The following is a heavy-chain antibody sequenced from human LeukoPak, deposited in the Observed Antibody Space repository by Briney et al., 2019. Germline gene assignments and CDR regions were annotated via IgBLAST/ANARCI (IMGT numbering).Heavy chain of an antibody. D-gene: IGHD1-1*01. CDR1: GFTFSSYS. J-gene: IGHJ6*02. CDR3: ARDLATSGGMDV. CDR2: ISSSSSTI. V-gene: IGHV3-48*02. Sequence: GGSLRLSCAASGFTFSSYSMNWVRQAPGKGLEWVSYISSSSSTIYYADSVKGRFTISRDNAENLLYLQMNSLRDEDTAVYYCARDLATSGGMDVWGQGTTVTVSS.